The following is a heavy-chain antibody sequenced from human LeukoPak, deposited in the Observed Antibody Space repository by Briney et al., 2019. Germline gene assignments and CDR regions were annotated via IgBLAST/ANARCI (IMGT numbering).Heavy chain of an antibody. CDR1: GYSISSGYY. D-gene: IGHD4-11*01. V-gene: IGHV4-38-2*01. CDR3: ARSRGATVTIDN. CDR2: VYHSGCT. J-gene: IGHJ4*02. Sequence: PSETLSLTCAVSGYSISSGYYWGWIRQPPGRGLEWIGTVYHSGCTNYNPSLESRVTISVDTSKNQFSLRLSSVTAADTAVYYCARSRGATVTIDNWGQGTLVTVSS.